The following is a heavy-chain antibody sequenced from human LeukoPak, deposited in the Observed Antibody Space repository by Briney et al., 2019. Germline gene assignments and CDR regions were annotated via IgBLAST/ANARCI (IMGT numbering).Heavy chain of an antibody. CDR1: GGSISSGGYY. Sequence: SETLSLARTVSGGSISSGGYYWSWIRQHPGKGLEWIGYIYYSGSTYYNPSLKSRVTISVDTSKNQFSLKLSSVTAADTAVYYCAICHSSSSAGGLFNNWFDPWGQGTLVTVSS. V-gene: IGHV4-31*03. J-gene: IGHJ5*02. CDR3: AICHSSSSAGGLFNNWFDP. D-gene: IGHD6-6*01. CDR2: IYYSGST.